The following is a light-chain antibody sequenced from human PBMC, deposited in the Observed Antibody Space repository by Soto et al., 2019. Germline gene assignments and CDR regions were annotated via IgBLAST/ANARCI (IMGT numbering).Light chain of an antibody. CDR1: SSNIGAGYD. CDR3: QSYDSTLSGSG. J-gene: IGLJ3*02. CDR2: GNS. Sequence: QSVLTQPPSVSGAPGQRVTISCTGSSSNIGAGYDVHWYQQLPGTAPKLLIYGNSNRPSGVPDRFSGSKSGTSASLAITGLQAXDEADYYCQSYDSTLSGSGFGGGTKLTVL. V-gene: IGLV1-40*01.